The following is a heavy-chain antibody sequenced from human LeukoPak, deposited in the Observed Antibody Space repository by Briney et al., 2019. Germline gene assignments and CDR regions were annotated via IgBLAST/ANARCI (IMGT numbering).Heavy chain of an antibody. CDR3: VRDISGSRAY. V-gene: IGHV3-7*01. CDR1: GFTISSNW. D-gene: IGHD1-26*01. J-gene: IGHJ4*02. Sequence: GGSLRLSCAAPGFTISSNWMGWVRQAPGKGLEWVANIKQDGSETYYVDSVKGRFTISRDNAKNSLYLQMNSLTAEDTAVYYCVRDISGSRAYWGRGTLVTVSS. CDR2: IKQDGSET.